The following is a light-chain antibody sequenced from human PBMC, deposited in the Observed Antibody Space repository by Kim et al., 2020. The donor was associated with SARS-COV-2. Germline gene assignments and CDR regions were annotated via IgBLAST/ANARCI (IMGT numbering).Light chain of an antibody. CDR3: QQYGSSPRT. CDR2: GAS. CDR1: QSVSSNY. Sequence: EIVLTQSPGTLSLSPGERATLSCRASQSVSSNYLAWHQQKPGQAPRLLIYGASSRATGIPDRFSGGGSGTDFTLTISRLEPEDFAVYYCQQYGSSPRTFGLGTKVDIK. V-gene: IGKV3-20*01. J-gene: IGKJ1*01.